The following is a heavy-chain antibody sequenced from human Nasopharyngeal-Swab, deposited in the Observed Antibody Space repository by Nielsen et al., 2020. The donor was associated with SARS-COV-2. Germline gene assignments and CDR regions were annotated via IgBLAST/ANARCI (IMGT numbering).Heavy chain of an antibody. CDR1: GGSISSYY. CDR2: IYYSGST. J-gene: IGHJ5*02. D-gene: IGHD2-21*01. V-gene: IGHV4-59*13. Sequence: SETLSLTCTVSGGSISSYYWSWIRQPPGKGLEWIGYIYYSGSTNYNPSLKSRVTISVDTSKNQFSLKLSSVTAADTAVYYCARGVMRDNWFDPWGQGTLVTASS. CDR3: ARGVMRDNWFDP.